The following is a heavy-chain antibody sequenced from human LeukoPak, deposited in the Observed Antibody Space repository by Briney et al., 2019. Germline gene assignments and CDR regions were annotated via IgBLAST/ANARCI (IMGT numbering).Heavy chain of an antibody. J-gene: IGHJ3*02. Sequence: GGSLRLSCAASGFTFSSYEMNWVRQAPGKGLEWLSYNSGSGSTIYYAGSVRGRFTISRDNAKNSLYLHMNSLRAEDTAVYYCARKIVTTVTTMSGFDIWGQGTMVTVSS. CDR1: GFTFSSYE. D-gene: IGHD4-17*01. CDR3: ARKIVTTVTTMSGFDI. CDR2: NSGSGSTI. V-gene: IGHV3-48*03.